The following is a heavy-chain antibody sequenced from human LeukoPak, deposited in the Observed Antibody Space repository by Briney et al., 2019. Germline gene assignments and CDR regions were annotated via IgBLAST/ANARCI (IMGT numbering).Heavy chain of an antibody. CDR1: GGSISSGGYY. D-gene: IGHD6-13*01. Sequence: PSETLSLTCTVSGGSISSGGYYWSWIRQHPGKGLEWIGYIYYSGSTYYNPSLKSRVTISVDTSKNQFSLKLSSATAADTAVYYCARGVYSSSWYIDYWGQGTLVTVSS. J-gene: IGHJ4*02. CDR2: IYYSGST. V-gene: IGHV4-31*03. CDR3: ARGVYSSSWYIDY.